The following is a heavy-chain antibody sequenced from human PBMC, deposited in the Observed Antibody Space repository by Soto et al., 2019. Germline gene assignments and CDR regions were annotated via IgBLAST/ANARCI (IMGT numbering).Heavy chain of an antibody. V-gene: IGHV3-73*01. J-gene: IGHJ4*02. Sequence: EVPLVESGGGLVQPGGSLKLSCAASGFTFSGSAMHWVRQASGKGLEWVGRIRSKANSYATAYAASVKGRFTISREDSKNTTYLQMNSLKTEDTAVYYCTSPRPGRDYWGQGTLVTVSS. CDR3: TSPRPGRDY. CDR2: IRSKANSYAT. CDR1: GFTFSGSA.